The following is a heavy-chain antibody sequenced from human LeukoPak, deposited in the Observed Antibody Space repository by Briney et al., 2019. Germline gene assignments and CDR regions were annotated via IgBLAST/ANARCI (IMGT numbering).Heavy chain of an antibody. D-gene: IGHD4-17*01. V-gene: IGHV1-2*02. CDR3: ARVQAPATVTTRLDFDY. J-gene: IGHJ4*02. Sequence: GASVKVSFKASGYTFTGYYMHWVRQAPGQGLEWMGWINPNSGGTNYAQKFQGRVTMTRDTSISTAYMELSRLRSDDTAVYYCARVQAPATVTTRLDFDYWGQGTLVTVSS. CDR1: GYTFTGYY. CDR2: INPNSGGT.